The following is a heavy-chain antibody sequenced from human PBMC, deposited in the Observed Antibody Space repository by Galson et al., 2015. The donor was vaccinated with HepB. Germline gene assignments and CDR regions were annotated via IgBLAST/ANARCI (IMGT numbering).Heavy chain of an antibody. J-gene: IGHJ3*02. CDR2: IWFDGSNK. CDR1: GFTFSNYG. V-gene: IGHV3-33*01. D-gene: IGHD6-13*01. Sequence: SMRLSCEASGFTFSNYGMHWVRQAQGKGLEWVAVIWFDGSNKDCLDSVRGRFPISSDDSKKMLFLEMNSLRDEDTAIYSCARSPISSWGDGFDIWCQGTMVTVSS. CDR3: ARSPISSWGDGFDI.